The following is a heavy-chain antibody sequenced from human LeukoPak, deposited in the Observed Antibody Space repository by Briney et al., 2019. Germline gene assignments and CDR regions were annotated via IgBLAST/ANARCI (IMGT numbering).Heavy chain of an antibody. CDR1: GYTFTGYY. CDR3: ASGPFLTFDHTPEGYYHYFMDV. CDR2: INPNNGGT. V-gene: IGHV1-2*02. D-gene: IGHD1-14*01. J-gene: IGHJ6*03. Sequence: ASVKVSCKASGYTFTGYYIHWVRQAPGQGLELMGWINPNNGGTNYAQKFQGRVTMTRDTSISTAYVELSRLRSDDTAVYYCASGPFLTFDHTPEGYYHYFMDVWGTGTTV.